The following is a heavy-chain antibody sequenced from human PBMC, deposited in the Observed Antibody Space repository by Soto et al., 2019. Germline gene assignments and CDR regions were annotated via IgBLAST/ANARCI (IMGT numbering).Heavy chain of an antibody. CDR2: INSDGSST. D-gene: IGHD2-8*01. V-gene: IGHV3-74*01. Sequence: PWGSLRLSCAASGFTFSSYWMHCVRQSPLKGLVWVSRINSDGSSTSYADSVKGRFTISRDNAKNTLYLQMNSLRAEDTAVYYCARDAPRYCTNGVCYDYWGQGTLVTVSS. CDR1: GFTFSSYW. J-gene: IGHJ4*02. CDR3: ARDAPRYCTNGVCYDY.